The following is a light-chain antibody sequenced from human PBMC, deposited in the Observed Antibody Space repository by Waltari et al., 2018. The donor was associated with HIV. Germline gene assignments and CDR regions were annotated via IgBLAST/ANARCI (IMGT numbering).Light chain of an antibody. CDR1: SSDVGGYNY. V-gene: IGLV2-11*01. CDR2: VSR. J-gene: IGLJ1*01. CDR3: CSYAGSYV. Sequence: QSALTQPRSVSGSPGQSVTISCTGTSSDVGGYNYVSWYQQHPGKAPKLLIYVSRKRPSGFPDRFSGAKSGNTASLTISGLQAEDEADYYCCSYAGSYVFGTGTKVTVL.